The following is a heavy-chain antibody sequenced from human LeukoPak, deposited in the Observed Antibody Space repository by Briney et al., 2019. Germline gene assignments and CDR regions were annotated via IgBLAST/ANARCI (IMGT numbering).Heavy chain of an antibody. D-gene: IGHD3-22*01. J-gene: IGHJ3*02. CDR3: ARAAVYYESSGGSFDI. Sequence: SQTLSLTCTVSGGSISSGGYYWSWIRQHPGKGLEWIGYIYYSGSTYYNPSLKSRVTISVDTSKNQFSLKLSSVTAADTAVYYCARAAVYYESSGGSFDIWGQGTMVTVSS. V-gene: IGHV4-31*03. CDR1: GGSISSGGYY. CDR2: IYYSGST.